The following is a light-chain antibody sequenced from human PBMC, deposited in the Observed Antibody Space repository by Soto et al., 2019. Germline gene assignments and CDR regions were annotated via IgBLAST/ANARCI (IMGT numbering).Light chain of an antibody. CDR1: QSVNSN. Sequence: EIVLTQSPGTLSLSPGERATLSCRASQSVNSNFLAWYQQKRGQAPRLLFYGASNRATGIPARFGASGSGTDFTLTISSLQSEDFAVYSCQQYDNWPPTFGGGTKVDI. CDR2: GAS. CDR3: QQYDNWPPT. V-gene: IGKV3-15*01. J-gene: IGKJ4*01.